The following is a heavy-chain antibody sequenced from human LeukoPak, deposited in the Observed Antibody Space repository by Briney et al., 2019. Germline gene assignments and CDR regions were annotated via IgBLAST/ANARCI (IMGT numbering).Heavy chain of an antibody. CDR2: ISGSGGST. CDR3: AKRNDYYDSSPMDV. CDR1: GFTFDDYT. Sequence: GGSLRLSCAASGFTFDDYTMHWVRQAPGKGLEWVSAISGSGGSTYYADSVKGRFTISRDNSKNTLYLQMNSLRAEDTAVYYCAKRNDYYDSSPMDVWGKGTTVTVSS. V-gene: IGHV3-23*01. J-gene: IGHJ6*03. D-gene: IGHD3-22*01.